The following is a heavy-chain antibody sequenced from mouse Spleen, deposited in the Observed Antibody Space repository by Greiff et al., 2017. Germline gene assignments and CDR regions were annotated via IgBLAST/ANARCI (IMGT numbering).Heavy chain of an antibody. CDR3: ARGDGYYYAMDY. J-gene: IGHJ4*01. D-gene: IGHD2-3*01. CDR1: GSTFTSYW. Sequence: FPLPPPGAALVTPGASVTMSCQASGSTFTSYWLTWVQQRPGPGLEWIGDIYPGSGSTNYNEKFKSKATLTVDTSSSTAYMQLSRLTSEDSAVDYCARGDGYYYAMDYWGQGTSVTVSS. CDR2: IYPGSGST. V-gene: IGHV1-55*01.